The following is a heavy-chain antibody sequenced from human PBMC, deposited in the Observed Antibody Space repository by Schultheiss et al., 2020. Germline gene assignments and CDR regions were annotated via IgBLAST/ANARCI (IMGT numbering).Heavy chain of an antibody. CDR3: AKIRDTGNFLEWLSYFDY. D-gene: IGHD3-3*01. CDR2: MNPNSGNT. Sequence: ASVKVSCKASGYTFTSYDINWVRQATGQGLEWMGWMNPNSGNTGYAQKFQGRVTMTRDTSISTAYMELSRLRSDDTAVYYCAKIRDTGNFLEWLSYFDYWGQGTLVNVSS. J-gene: IGHJ4*02. V-gene: IGHV1-8*01. CDR1: GYTFTSYD.